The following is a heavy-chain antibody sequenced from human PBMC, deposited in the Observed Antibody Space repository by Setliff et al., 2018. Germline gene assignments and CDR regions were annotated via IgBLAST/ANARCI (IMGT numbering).Heavy chain of an antibody. V-gene: IGHV4-61*08. CDR3: ARGINTVSWTPKY. J-gene: IGHJ4*02. D-gene: IGHD2-2*02. Sequence: VNPTQTLTLTCTFSGFSLSTSGICVSWIRQPPGKGLEWLGYLFYSGSTNYNPSLKSRVTLSVDTSKNQFSLKLNSVTAADTAVYYCARGINTVSWTPKYWGQGTLVTVSS. CDR2: LFYSGST. CDR1: GFSLSTSGIC.